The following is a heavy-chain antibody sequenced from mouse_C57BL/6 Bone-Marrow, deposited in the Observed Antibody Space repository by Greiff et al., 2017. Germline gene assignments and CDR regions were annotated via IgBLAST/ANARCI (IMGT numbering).Heavy chain of an antibody. CDR1: GYAFTNYL. V-gene: IGHV1-54*01. Sequence: VQLQQSGAELVRPGTSVKVSCKASGYAFTNYLIEWVQQRPGQGLEWIGVINPGSGGTNYNEKFKGKATLTADKSSSTAYMQLSSLKSEDSAVYFCARRGWAMDYWGQGTSVTVSS. CDR3: ARRGWAMDY. D-gene: IGHD3-2*02. CDR2: INPGSGGT. J-gene: IGHJ4*01.